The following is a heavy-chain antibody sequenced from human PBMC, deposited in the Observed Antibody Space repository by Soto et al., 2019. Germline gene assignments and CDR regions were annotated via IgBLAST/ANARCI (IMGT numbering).Heavy chain of an antibody. Sequence: QVHLVQCGAEVKKPGSSVRVSCKASRGSFSNCGINWVRQAPGGGLEWMGGIVPILGPANYAQRFQGRVTITADVSTTTTYMDLNSLRSEDTAVYFCARGQKWANFDYWGQGTLLIVSS. CDR2: IVPILGPA. D-gene: IGHD2-8*01. V-gene: IGHV1-69*11. CDR1: RGSFSNCG. CDR3: ARGQKWANFDY. J-gene: IGHJ4*02.